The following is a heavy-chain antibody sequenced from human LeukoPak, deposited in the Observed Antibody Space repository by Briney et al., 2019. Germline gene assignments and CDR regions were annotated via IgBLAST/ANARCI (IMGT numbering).Heavy chain of an antibody. CDR3: ARLGAVAGSTGAFDI. Sequence: GASVKVSCKASGYTFTGYYMHWVRQAPGQRLEWMGWINPNSGGTNYAQKFQGRVTMTRDTSISTAYMELSRLRPDDTAVYYCARLGAVAGSTGAFDIWGQGTMVTVSS. D-gene: IGHD6-19*01. J-gene: IGHJ3*02. V-gene: IGHV1-2*02. CDR2: INPNSGGT. CDR1: GYTFTGYY.